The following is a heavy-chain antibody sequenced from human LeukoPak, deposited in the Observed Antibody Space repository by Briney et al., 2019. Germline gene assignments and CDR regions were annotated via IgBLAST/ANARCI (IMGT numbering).Heavy chain of an antibody. J-gene: IGHJ4*02. CDR2: ISSSSSTI. Sequence: GGSLRLSCAASGFTFSSYSMNWVRQAPGKGLEWVSYISSSSSTIYYADSVKGRFTISRDNAKNSLYLQMNSLRAEDTAVYYCVKEVVATIPPLWGQGTLVTVSS. V-gene: IGHV3-48*01. D-gene: IGHD5-12*01. CDR3: VKEVVATIPPL. CDR1: GFTFSSYS.